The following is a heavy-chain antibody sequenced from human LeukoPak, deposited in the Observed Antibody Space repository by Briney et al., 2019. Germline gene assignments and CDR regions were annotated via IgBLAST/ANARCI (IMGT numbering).Heavy chain of an antibody. CDR2: INPSSGAT. D-gene: IGHD6-19*01. J-gene: IGHJ3*01. CDR1: GYTFSGYY. V-gene: IGHV1-2*02. Sequence: GASVKVSCKASGYTFSGYYIHWVRQAPGQGLEWMAWINPSSGATRYAQKFQDRVTMSSDTSITTAYMDLSRLRSDDTAVYYCAKDHGIAVAGTGWGQGTMVTVSS. CDR3: AKDHGIAVAGTG.